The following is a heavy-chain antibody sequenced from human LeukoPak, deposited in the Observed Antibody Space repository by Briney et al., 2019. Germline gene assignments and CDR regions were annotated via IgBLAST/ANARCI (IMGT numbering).Heavy chain of an antibody. Sequence: SETLSLTCTVSGGSISSYYWSWIRQPPGKGLEWIGYIYYSGITNYSPSLKSRVTISVDTSKNQFSLKLTSVTAADTAVYYCARHSGWTLDYWGQGTLVTVSS. CDR3: ARHSGWTLDY. CDR2: IYYSGIT. CDR1: GGSISSYY. J-gene: IGHJ4*02. D-gene: IGHD6-19*01. V-gene: IGHV4-59*08.